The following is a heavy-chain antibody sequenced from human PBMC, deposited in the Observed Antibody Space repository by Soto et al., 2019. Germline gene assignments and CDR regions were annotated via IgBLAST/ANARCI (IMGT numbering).Heavy chain of an antibody. CDR3: ARGRGVLRFLEWSTYGMDV. CDR1: GGSFSGYY. D-gene: IGHD3-3*01. V-gene: IGHV4-34*01. J-gene: IGHJ6*02. CDR2: INHSGST. Sequence: PSETLSLTCAVYGGSFSGYYWSWIRQPPGKGLEWIGEINHSGSTNYNLSLKSRVTISVDTSKNQFSLKLSSVTAADTDVYYCARGRGVLRFLEWSTYGMDVWGQGTTVTVSS.